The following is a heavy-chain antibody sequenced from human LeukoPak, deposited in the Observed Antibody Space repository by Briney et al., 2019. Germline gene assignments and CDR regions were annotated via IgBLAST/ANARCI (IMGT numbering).Heavy chain of an antibody. CDR2: IRYDGSNK. CDR3: AKASIWFGDPYHYFDF. Sequence: GGSLRLSCAASGFTFSSYGMHWVRQAPGKGLEWVAFIRYDGSNKYYADSVKGRFTISRDNSKNTLYLQMNSLRAEDTAVYYCAKASIWFGDPYHYFDFWGQGTLVTVSS. CDR1: GFTFSSYG. D-gene: IGHD3-10*01. V-gene: IGHV3-30*02. J-gene: IGHJ4*02.